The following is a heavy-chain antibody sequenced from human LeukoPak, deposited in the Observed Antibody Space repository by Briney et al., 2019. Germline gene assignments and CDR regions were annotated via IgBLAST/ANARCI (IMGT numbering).Heavy chain of an antibody. Sequence: GGSLRLSCAASGFTFSSYGMSWVRQAPGKGLEWVSAISGSGGSTYYADSVKGRFTIFRDNSKNTLYLQMNSLRAEDTAVYYCAKVGHATQPYYFDYWGQGTLVTVSS. V-gene: IGHV3-23*01. D-gene: IGHD2-15*01. CDR2: ISGSGGST. CDR3: AKVGHATQPYYFDY. CDR1: GFTFSSYG. J-gene: IGHJ4*02.